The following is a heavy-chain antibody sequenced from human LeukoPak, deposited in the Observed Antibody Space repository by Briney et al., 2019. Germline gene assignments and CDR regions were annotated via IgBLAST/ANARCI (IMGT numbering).Heavy chain of an antibody. CDR2: IYHSGST. CDR1: GYSISSGYF. CDR3: ARVKCSGGSCYSGYYDYYYMDV. D-gene: IGHD2-15*01. J-gene: IGHJ6*03. Sequence: SETLSLTCTVSGYSISSGYFWGWIRQPPGKGLECIGTIYHSGSTYYNPSLKSRVTISVDTSKNQFSLKLSSVTAADTAVYYCARVKCSGGSCYSGYYDYYYMDVWGKGTTVTVSS. V-gene: IGHV4-38-2*02.